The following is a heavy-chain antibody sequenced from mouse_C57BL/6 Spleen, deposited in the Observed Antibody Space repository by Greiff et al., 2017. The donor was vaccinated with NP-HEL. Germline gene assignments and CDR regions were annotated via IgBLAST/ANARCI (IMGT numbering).Heavy chain of an antibody. V-gene: IGHV5-6*01. CDR1: GFTFSSYG. Sequence: EVQGVESGGDLVKPGGSLKLSCAASGFTFSSYGMSWVRQTPDKRLEWVATISSGGSYTYYPDSVKGRFTISRDNAKNTLYLQMSSLKSEDTAMYYCARHSYDGYYDYAMDYWGQGTSVTVSS. CDR3: ARHSYDGYYDYAMDY. D-gene: IGHD2-3*01. CDR2: ISSGGSYT. J-gene: IGHJ4*01.